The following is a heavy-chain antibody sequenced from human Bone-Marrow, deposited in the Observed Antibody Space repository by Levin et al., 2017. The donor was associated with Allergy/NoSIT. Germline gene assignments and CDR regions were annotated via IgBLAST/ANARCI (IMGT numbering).Heavy chain of an antibody. V-gene: IGHV4-31*03. D-gene: IGHD1-26*01. CDR1: GGSISGGGYY. CDR3: AKGTCDGASDAFDV. CDR2: ISYIGST. Sequence: SETLSLTCTVSGGSISGGGYYWCWIRQHPGKGLEWIGCISYIGSTYYNPSLKSRVTISADTSDKQFSLKMSSVTAADTAVFYCAKGTCDGASDAFDVWGQGTIVTVSS. J-gene: IGHJ3*01.